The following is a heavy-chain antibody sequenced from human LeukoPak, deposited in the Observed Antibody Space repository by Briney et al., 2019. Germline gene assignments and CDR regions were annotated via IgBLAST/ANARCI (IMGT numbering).Heavy chain of an antibody. V-gene: IGHV1-2*02. CDR1: GYTFTGYY. Sequence: ASVKVSCKASGYTFTGYYMHWVRQAPGQGLEWMGWINPNSGGTNYAQKFQGRVTMTRDTPISTAYMELSRLRSDDTAVYYCARGDPDIVVVVAATPDYWGQGTLVTVSS. CDR3: ARGDPDIVVVVAATPDY. D-gene: IGHD2-15*01. J-gene: IGHJ4*02. CDR2: INPNSGGT.